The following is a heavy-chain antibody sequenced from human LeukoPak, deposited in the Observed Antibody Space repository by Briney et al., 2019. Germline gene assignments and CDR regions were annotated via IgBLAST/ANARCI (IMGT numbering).Heavy chain of an antibody. CDR2: ISYSGST. CDR3: ARHLVGATGTGPFDY. CDR1: GGSIGGYY. Sequence: SGTLSLTCTVSGGSIGGYYWSWIRQPPGKGLEWIGYISYSGSTNDHTSLKSRVTMSVDTSKNQFSLKLSSVTAADTAVYYCARHLVGATGTGPFDYWGQGTLVTVSP. D-gene: IGHD1-26*01. V-gene: IGHV4-59*08. J-gene: IGHJ4*02.